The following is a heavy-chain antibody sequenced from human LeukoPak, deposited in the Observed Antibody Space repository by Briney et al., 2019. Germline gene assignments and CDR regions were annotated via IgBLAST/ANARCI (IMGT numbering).Heavy chain of an antibody. D-gene: IGHD3-3*01. V-gene: IGHV3-23*01. Sequence: GGSLRLSCAASGFTFSSYAMSWVRQAPGKGLEWVSAISGSGGSTYYADSVKGRFTISRDNAKNSLYLQMNSLRAEDTAVYYCARDRVTIFGVVTDYWGQGTLVTVSS. CDR1: GFTFSSYA. J-gene: IGHJ4*02. CDR3: ARDRVTIFGVVTDY. CDR2: ISGSGGST.